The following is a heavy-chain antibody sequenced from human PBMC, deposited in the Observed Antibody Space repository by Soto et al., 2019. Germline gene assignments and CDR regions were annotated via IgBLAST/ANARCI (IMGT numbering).Heavy chain of an antibody. D-gene: IGHD6-19*01. CDR1: GGSISSGGYY. CDR2: IYYSGST. J-gene: IGHJ4*02. CDR3: ARHGRGSGWITFDY. Sequence: PSETLSLTCTVSGGSISSGGYYWSWIRQHPGKGLEWIGYIYYSGSTNYNPSLKSRVTISVDTSKNQFSVNLSSVTAADTAVYYCARHGRGSGWITFDYWGEGTLVTVSS. V-gene: IGHV4-61*08.